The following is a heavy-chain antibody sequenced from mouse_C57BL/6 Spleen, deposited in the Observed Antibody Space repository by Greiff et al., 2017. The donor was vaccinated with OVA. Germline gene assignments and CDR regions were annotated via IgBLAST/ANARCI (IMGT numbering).Heavy chain of an antibody. CDR3: ARAYYGSSYWYFDV. CDR2: ISDGGSYT. V-gene: IGHV5-4*01. Sequence: EVQVVESGGGLVKPGGSLKLSCAASGFTFSSYAMSWVRQTPEKRLEWVATISDGGSYTYYPDNVKGRFTISRDNAKNNLYLQMSHLKSEDTAMYYCARAYYGSSYWYFDVWGTGTTVTVSS. CDR1: GFTFSSYA. J-gene: IGHJ1*03. D-gene: IGHD1-1*01.